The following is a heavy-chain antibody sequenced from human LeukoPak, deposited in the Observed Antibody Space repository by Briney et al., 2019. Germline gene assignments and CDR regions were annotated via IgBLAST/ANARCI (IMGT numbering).Heavy chain of an antibody. D-gene: IGHD3-22*01. CDR2: IYYSGST. Sequence: SETLSLTCTVSGGSISSYYWSWIRQPPGKGLEWIGDIYYSGSTNYNPSLKSRVTISVDTSKNQFSLKLSSVTAADTAVYYCARDRGGYYDSSGYYYVRAFDIWGQGTMVTVSS. CDR1: GGSISSYY. CDR3: ARDRGGYYDSSGYYYVRAFDI. J-gene: IGHJ3*02. V-gene: IGHV4-59*01.